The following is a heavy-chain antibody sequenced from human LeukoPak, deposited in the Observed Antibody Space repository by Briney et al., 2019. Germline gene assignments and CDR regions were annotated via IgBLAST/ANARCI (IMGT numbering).Heavy chain of an antibody. Sequence: SETLSLTCTVSGGSISSYYWSWIRQPPGKGLEWIGYIYYSGSTNYNPSLKNRVTISVDTSKNQFSLKLSSVTAADTAVYYCARVRAVPAAIAFDIWGQGTMVTVSS. D-gene: IGHD2-2*02. CDR1: GGSISSYY. V-gene: IGHV4-59*01. CDR2: IYYSGST. J-gene: IGHJ3*02. CDR3: ARVRAVPAAIAFDI.